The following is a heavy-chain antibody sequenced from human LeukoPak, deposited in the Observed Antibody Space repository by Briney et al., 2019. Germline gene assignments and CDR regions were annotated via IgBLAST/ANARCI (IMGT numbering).Heavy chain of an antibody. CDR1: GFTVSGNY. V-gene: IGHV3-33*06. CDR2: IWYDGSNK. J-gene: IGHJ4*02. CDR3: ANEIRPNDY. Sequence: PGGSLRLSCAASGFTVSGNYMSWVRQAPGKGLEWVAVIWYDGSNKYYADSVKGRFTISRDNSKNTLYLQMNSLSADDTAMYYCANEIRPNDYWGQGTLVTVSS. D-gene: IGHD4-17*01.